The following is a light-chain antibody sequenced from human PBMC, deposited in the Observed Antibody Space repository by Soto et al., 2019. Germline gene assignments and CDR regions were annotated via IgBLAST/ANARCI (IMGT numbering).Light chain of an antibody. CDR1: QSVGSN. Sequence: EIVLTQSPGTLSLSLGETATLSCRASQSVGSNLAWYQQKPGRAPRLLMYDASTRATGIPARFSGSGSGTEFTLTISSLQSEDFAVYYCQQYNYWPPITFGQGTRLEIK. J-gene: IGKJ5*01. CDR3: QQYNYWPPIT. V-gene: IGKV3-15*01. CDR2: DAS.